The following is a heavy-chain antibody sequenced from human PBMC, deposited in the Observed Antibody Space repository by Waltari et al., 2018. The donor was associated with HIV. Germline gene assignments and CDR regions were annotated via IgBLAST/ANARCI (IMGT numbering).Heavy chain of an antibody. CDR3: ARDEFSSSPLYYYYGMDV. J-gene: IGHJ6*02. CDR2: IYYSGST. CDR1: GGSISSSSYY. Sequence: QLQLQESGPGLVKPSETLSLTCTVSGGSISSSSYYWGWIRQPPGKGLEWIGSIYYSGSTYYNPSLKSRVTISVDTSKNQFSLKLSSVTAADTAVYYCARDEFSSSPLYYYYGMDVWGQGTTVTVSS. D-gene: IGHD6-6*01. V-gene: IGHV4-39*01.